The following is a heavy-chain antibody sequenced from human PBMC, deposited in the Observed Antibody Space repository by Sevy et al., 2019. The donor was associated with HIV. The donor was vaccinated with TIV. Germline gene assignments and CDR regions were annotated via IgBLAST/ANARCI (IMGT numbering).Heavy chain of an antibody. Sequence: GGSLRLSCAASGFTFNTYAMSWVRQAPGKGLEWVSGISGSGRSTYYADSVKGRFTIPRDNSKNTLYLQMNNLRAEDTAVYYCAKEAPGYSYDSSGSFDYWGQGTLVTVSS. J-gene: IGHJ4*02. V-gene: IGHV3-23*01. CDR3: AKEAPGYSYDSSGSFDY. CDR1: GFTFNTYA. D-gene: IGHD3-22*01. CDR2: ISGSGRST.